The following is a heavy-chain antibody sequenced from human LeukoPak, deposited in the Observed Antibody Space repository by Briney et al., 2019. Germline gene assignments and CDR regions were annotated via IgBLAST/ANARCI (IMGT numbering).Heavy chain of an antibody. CDR3: ARRGVADDYGDYDAFDI. CDR2: ISSSSSYI. V-gene: IGHV3-21*01. CDR1: GFTFSSYS. Sequence: GGSLRLSCAASGFTFSSYSMNWVRQAPGKGLEWVSSISSSSSYIYYADSVKGRFTISRDNAKNSLYLQMNSLRAEDTAVYYCARRGVADDYGDYDAFDIWGQGTMVTVSS. J-gene: IGHJ3*02. D-gene: IGHD4-17*01.